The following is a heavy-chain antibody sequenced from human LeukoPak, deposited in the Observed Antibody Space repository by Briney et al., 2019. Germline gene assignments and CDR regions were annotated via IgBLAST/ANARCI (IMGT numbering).Heavy chain of an antibody. J-gene: IGHJ4*02. CDR3: ARERYYDILTGLDY. CDR2: INHSGST. V-gene: IGHV4-34*01. D-gene: IGHD3-9*01. CDR1: GGPFSGYY. Sequence: SETLSLTCAVYGGPFSGYYWSWIRQPPGKGLEWIGEINHSGSTNYNPSLKSRVTISVDTSKNQFSLKLSSVTAADTAVYYCARERYYDILTGLDYWGQGTPVTVSS.